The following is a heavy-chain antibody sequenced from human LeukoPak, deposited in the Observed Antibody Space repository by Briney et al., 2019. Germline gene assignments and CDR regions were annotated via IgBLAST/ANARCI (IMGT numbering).Heavy chain of an antibody. CDR3: AKDTPLCYFDY. V-gene: IGHV3-30*02. CDR1: GFTFSSYG. D-gene: IGHD3-16*01. Sequence: GGSLRLSCAASGFTFSSYGMHWIRQAPGKGLEWVAFIRNDGSIIYNADSVKGRFTISRDNSKNTLYLQMNGLRAEDTAVYYCAKDTPLCYFDYWGQGTLVIVSS. CDR2: IRNDGSII. J-gene: IGHJ4*02.